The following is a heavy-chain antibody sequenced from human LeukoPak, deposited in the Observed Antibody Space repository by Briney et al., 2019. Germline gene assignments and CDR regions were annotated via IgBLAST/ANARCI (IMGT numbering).Heavy chain of an antibody. CDR2: ISGSGGST. CDR3: AKAETYDFWSGYSTNY. D-gene: IGHD3-3*01. CDR1: GFTFSSYA. Sequence: GGSLRLSCAASGFTFSSYAMSWVRQAPGKGLEWVSAISGSGGSTYYADSVKGRFTISRDNSKNTLHLQMNSLRAEDTAVYYCAKAETYDFWSGYSTNYWGQGTLVTVSS. V-gene: IGHV3-23*01. J-gene: IGHJ4*02.